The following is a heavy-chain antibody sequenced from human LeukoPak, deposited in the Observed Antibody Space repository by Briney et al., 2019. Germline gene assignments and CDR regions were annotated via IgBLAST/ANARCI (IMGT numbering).Heavy chain of an antibody. CDR3: ARPSFVYHYYYGMDV. D-gene: IGHD2-15*01. V-gene: IGHV3-64*01. CDR2: ISSNGGST. Sequence: PGGSLRLSCAASGFTFSSYAMHWVRQAPGKGLEYVSAISSNGGSTYYANSVKGRFTISRDNSKNTLYLQMGSLRAEDMAVYYCARPSFVYHYYYGMDVWGQGTTVTVSS. J-gene: IGHJ6*02. CDR1: GFTFSSYA.